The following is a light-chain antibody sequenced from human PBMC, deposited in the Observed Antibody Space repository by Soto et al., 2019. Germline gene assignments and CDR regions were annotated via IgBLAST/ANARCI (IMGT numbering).Light chain of an antibody. V-gene: IGKV1-5*01. J-gene: IGKJ2*01. CDR2: DAS. CDR1: QSISSW. Sequence: DIQMTQSPSTLSASVGDRVTITCRASQSISSWLAWYQQKPGKAPKLLIYDASSLESGVPSRFSGSGSGTEFTPTISSLQPDDFATYYCQQYNSYSPYTFGQGTKLEIK. CDR3: QQYNSYSPYT.